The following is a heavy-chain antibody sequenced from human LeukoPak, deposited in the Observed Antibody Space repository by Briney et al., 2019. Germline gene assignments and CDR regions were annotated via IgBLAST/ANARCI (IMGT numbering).Heavy chain of an antibody. J-gene: IGHJ4*02. CDR1: GYTFTGYY. CDR3: AETHGVP. Sequence: ASVKVSCKASGYTFTGYYMHWVRQAPGQGLEWMGWIIPNTGGTNYAQKFQDWVTMSSDTSISTAYMELSSLRSDDTAVYYCAETHGVPWGQGTLVTVSS. D-gene: IGHD2-8*01. V-gene: IGHV1-2*04. CDR2: IIPNTGGT.